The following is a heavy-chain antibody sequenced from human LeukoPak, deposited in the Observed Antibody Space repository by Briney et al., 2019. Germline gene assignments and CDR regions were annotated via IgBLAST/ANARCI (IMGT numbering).Heavy chain of an antibody. D-gene: IGHD3-3*01. J-gene: IGHJ5*02. Sequence: PSETLSLTCTVSGGSISSSSYYWGWIRQPPGKGLEWVGSIYYSGSTYYNPSPKSRVTISVDTSKNQFSLKLSSVTAADTAVYYCAREYGVEGWFDPWGQGTLVTVSS. CDR3: AREYGVEGWFDP. V-gene: IGHV4-39*07. CDR1: GGSISSSSYY. CDR2: IYYSGST.